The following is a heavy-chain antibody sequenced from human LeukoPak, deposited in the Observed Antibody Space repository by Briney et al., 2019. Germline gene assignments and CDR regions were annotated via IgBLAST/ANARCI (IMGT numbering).Heavy chain of an antibody. D-gene: IGHD6-13*01. CDR3: ARGRAAGLPFDY. CDR1: GFTFGDFY. Sequence: PGGSLRLSCAASGFTFGDFYMTWMRQAPGKGLECVSYMSGSGNNIHYADSLKGRFSISRDNTKNLLYLQMTGLRADDTAVYYCARGRAAGLPFDYWGQGTLATVSS. CDR2: MSGSGNNI. J-gene: IGHJ4*02. V-gene: IGHV3-11*01.